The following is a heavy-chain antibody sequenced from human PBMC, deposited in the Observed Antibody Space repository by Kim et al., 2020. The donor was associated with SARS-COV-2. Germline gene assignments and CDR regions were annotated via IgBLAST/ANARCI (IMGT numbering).Heavy chain of an antibody. D-gene: IGHD3-16*01. Sequence: GGSLRLSCVASGFSFSCCAMTWVRQVPGKGPEWVSSISHDGTSSHYANSVRGRFTISRDDSKNTLYLQLNSLGGEDTALYYCAKDVWAYSGMDVWGQGTTVTVSS. CDR2: ISHDGTSS. CDR3: AKDVWAYSGMDV. CDR1: GFSFSCCA. V-gene: IGHV3-23*01. J-gene: IGHJ6*02.